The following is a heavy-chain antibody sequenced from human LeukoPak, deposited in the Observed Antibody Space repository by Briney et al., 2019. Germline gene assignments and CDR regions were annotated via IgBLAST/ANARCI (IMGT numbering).Heavy chain of an antibody. CDR3: ARQVLQYSSSPYGMDV. V-gene: IGHV3-48*03. Sequence: GSPRLSCAASGFTFSSYEMNWVRQAPGKGLKWVSYISRSGSSIYYADSVKGRFTISRDNAKNSLYLQMYSLRAEDTAVYYCARQVLQYSSSPYGMDVWGQGTTVPVSS. D-gene: IGHD6-6*01. CDR1: GFTFSSYE. CDR2: ISRSGSSI. J-gene: IGHJ6*02.